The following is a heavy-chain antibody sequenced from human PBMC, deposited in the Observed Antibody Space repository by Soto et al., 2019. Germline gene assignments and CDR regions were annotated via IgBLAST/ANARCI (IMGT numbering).Heavy chain of an antibody. CDR3: ASAAVTGTAGLDF. D-gene: IGHD6-19*01. CDR1: GYTFSGFY. CDR2: INPNSGGT. J-gene: IGHJ4*02. V-gene: IGHV1-2*02. Sequence: ASAKVSCKASGYTFSGFYMHWVRQAPGQGLEWMGWINPNSGGTKSAEKFQGRVTMTRDTSISTAHMELSRLTSDDTAVYYCASAAVTGTAGLDFWGQGTQVTVSS.